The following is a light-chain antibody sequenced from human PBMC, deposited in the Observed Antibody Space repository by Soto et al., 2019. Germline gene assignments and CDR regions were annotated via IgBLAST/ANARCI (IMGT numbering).Light chain of an antibody. CDR1: SSDVGSYNL. V-gene: IGLV2-23*01. CDR2: EGS. Sequence: QSALTQPASVSGSPGQSITISCTGTSSDVGSYNLVSWYQQYPGKAPRLIIYEGSKRPSGVSNRFSGSRSGNPASLTISGLQAGDEADYYCCSYAGTWVFGGGTKLTVL. J-gene: IGLJ3*02. CDR3: CSYAGTWV.